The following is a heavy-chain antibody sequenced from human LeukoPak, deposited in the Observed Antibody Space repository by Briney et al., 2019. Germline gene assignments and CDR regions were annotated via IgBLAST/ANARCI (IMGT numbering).Heavy chain of an antibody. D-gene: IGHD1-26*01. CDR1: GFTLSRYW. CDR3: ARDSEWGLLRSDY. Sequence: GGSLRLSCAASGFTLSRYWMTWVRQAPGKGLEWVANIKQDGTEKYYVDSVKGRFTISRDNAKNSLYLQMNSLRAEDTAVYYCARDSEWGLLRSDYWGQGTLVTVSS. V-gene: IGHV3-7*05. CDR2: IKQDGTEK. J-gene: IGHJ4*02.